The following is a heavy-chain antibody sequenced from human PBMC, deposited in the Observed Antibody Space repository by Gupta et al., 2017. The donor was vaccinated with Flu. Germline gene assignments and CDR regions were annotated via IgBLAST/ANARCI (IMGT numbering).Heavy chain of an antibody. D-gene: IGHD3-22*01. CDR2: ISSSSSYT. Sequence: QVQLVESGGGLVKPGGSLRLSCAASGFTFSDYYMSWIRQAPGKGLEWVSYISSSSSYTNYADSVKGRFTISRDNAKNSLYLQMNSLRAEDTAVYYCARGVWLLRAFDYWGQGTLVTVSS. CDR1: GFTFSDYY. V-gene: IGHV3-11*05. J-gene: IGHJ4*02. CDR3: ARGVWLLRAFDY.